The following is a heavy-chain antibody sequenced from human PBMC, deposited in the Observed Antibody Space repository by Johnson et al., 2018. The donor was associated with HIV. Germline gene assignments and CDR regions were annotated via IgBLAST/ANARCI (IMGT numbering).Heavy chain of an antibody. Sequence: VQLVESGGGLVQPGGSLRLSCAASGFTFSSFVMNWVRQAPGKGLEWVSAISGSGGSTYYEDSVEGRFTISRDNSKNTLYLQMNSLRAEDTAVYYCARQQLSRNVAFDIWGQGTMVTVSS. J-gene: IGHJ3*02. D-gene: IGHD6-13*01. CDR2: ISGSGGST. V-gene: IGHV3-23*04. CDR1: GFTFSSFV. CDR3: ARQQLSRNVAFDI.